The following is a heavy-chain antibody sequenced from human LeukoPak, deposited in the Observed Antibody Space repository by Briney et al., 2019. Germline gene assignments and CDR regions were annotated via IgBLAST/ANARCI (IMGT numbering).Heavy chain of an antibody. CDR2: ISYDGSNK. Sequence: PGGSLRLCCAASGFTFSSYAVHWVRQAPGKGLEWVAVISYDGSNKYYADSVKGRFTISRDNSKNTLYLQMNSLRAEDTAVYYCARDRASSGWYSVDYWGQGTLVTVSS. D-gene: IGHD6-19*01. CDR3: ARDRASSGWYSVDY. J-gene: IGHJ4*02. V-gene: IGHV3-30*04. CDR1: GFTFSSYA.